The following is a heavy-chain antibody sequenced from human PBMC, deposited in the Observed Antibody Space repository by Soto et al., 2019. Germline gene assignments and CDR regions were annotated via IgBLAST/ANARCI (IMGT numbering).Heavy chain of an antibody. V-gene: IGHV1-69*13. CDR2: IIPIFGTA. D-gene: IGHD4-17*01. J-gene: IGHJ4*02. CDR1: GGTFSSYA. Sequence: ASVKVSCKASGGTFSSYAISWVRQAPEQGLEWMGGIIPIFGTANYAQKFQGRVTITADESTSTAYMELSSLRSEDTAVYYCARGHYGGNYFAYWGQGTLVTVSS. CDR3: ARGHYGGNYFAY.